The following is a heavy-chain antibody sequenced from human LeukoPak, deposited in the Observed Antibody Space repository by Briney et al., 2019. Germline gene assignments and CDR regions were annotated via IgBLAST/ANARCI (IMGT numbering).Heavy chain of an antibody. D-gene: IGHD3-9*01. CDR2: IYYSGRT. V-gene: IGHV4-59*01. CDR1: GGSINDYY. CDR3: ARARYVNSFYAFDI. J-gene: IGHJ3*02. Sequence: PSETLSLTCSVSGGSINDYYWSWIRQPPGKGLEWIGNIYYSGRTNHNPSLKSRVTIFGDTSKNQFFLKLSSVTAADTAVYYCARARYVNSFYAFDIWGQGTLVTVSS.